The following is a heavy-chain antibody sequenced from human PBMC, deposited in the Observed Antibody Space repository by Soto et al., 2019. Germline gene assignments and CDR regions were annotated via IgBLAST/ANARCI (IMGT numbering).Heavy chain of an antibody. Sequence: QVQLVQSGAEVKKPGASVKVSCKASGYTFTSYDINWVRQATGQGLEWMGWTNPNSGNTGYAQKFQGRVTMTRNTASGPAYRELSSLRSEDTAVYYCAGGEGIVALYYWGQGTLVPVST. CDR2: TNPNSGNT. D-gene: IGHD1-26*01. CDR1: GYTFTSYD. CDR3: AGGEGIVALYY. V-gene: IGHV1-8*01. J-gene: IGHJ4*02.